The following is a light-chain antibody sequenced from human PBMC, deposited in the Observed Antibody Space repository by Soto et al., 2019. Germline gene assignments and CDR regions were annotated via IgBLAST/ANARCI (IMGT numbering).Light chain of an antibody. CDR3: QTWGTGIRV. V-gene: IGLV4-69*01. CDR2: LNSDGSH. CDR1: SGHSSYA. J-gene: IGLJ3*02. Sequence: QSVLTQSPSASASLGASVKLTCTLSSGHSSYAIAWHPQQPEKGPRYLMKLNSDGSHSKGDGIPDRFSGSSSGAERYLTISSLQSEDEADYYCQTWGTGIRVFGGGTKLTVL.